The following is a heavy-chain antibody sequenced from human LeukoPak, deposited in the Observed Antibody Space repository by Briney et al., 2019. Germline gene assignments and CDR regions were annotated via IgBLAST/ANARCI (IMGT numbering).Heavy chain of an antibody. J-gene: IGHJ4*02. D-gene: IGHD3-22*01. V-gene: IGHV3-23*01. CDR3: AKVDSPVVVITQAFDY. Sequence: YPGGSLRLSCAASGFTFSSYAMSWVRQAPGKALEWVSAISGSGGSTYYADSVKGRFTISRDNSKNTLYLQMNSLRAEDTAVYYCAKVDSPVVVITQAFDYWGQGTLVTVSS. CDR2: ISGSGGST. CDR1: GFTFSSYA.